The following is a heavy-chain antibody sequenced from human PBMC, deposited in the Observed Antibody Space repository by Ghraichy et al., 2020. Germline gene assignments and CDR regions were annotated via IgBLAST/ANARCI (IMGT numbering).Heavy chain of an antibody. J-gene: IGHJ4*02. V-gene: IGHV3-33*01. D-gene: IGHD1/OR15-1a*01. CDR2: IWYDGSNK. CDR1: GFTFSSYG. CDR3: ARDGNGRNYLNKGRFDY. Sequence: GGSLRLSCAASGFTFSSYGMHWVRQAPGKGLEWVAVIWYDGSNKYYADSVKGRFTISRDNSKNTLYLQMNSLRAEDTAVYYCARDGNGRNYLNKGRFDYWGQGTLVTVSS.